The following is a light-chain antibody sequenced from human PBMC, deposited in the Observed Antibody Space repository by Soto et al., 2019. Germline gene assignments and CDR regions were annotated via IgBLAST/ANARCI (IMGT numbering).Light chain of an antibody. Sequence: DIQMNQSPSSLSASSGDIATITCRASQTFNKCVRWYQQKPGKATTILIYAASSLQGGVPSRVNGRGSGTDLTLTISSVQTEDYATDYCQQGYRAPYTFGQGTKIEIK. CDR2: AAS. CDR3: QQGYRAPYT. CDR1: QTFNKC. J-gene: IGKJ2*01. V-gene: IGKV1-39*01.